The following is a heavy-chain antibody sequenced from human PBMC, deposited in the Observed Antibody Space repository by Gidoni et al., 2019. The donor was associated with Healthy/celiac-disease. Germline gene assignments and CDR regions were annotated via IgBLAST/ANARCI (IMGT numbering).Heavy chain of an antibody. Sequence: EVQLLESGGGLVQPGGSLRISCAAPGFTFSSYAISWVRQAPGKGLELVSAISGSGGSTYYADSVKGRFTISRDNSKNTLYLQMNSLRAEDTAVYYCAKDEDDFWSGPKVPTTFDYWGQGTLVTVSS. CDR2: ISGSGGST. D-gene: IGHD3-3*01. V-gene: IGHV3-23*01. CDR1: GFTFSSYA. J-gene: IGHJ4*02. CDR3: AKDEDDFWSGPKVPTTFDY.